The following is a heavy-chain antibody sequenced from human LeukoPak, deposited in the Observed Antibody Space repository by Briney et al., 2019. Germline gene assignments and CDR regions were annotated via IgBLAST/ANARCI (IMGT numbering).Heavy chain of an antibody. V-gene: IGHV4-39*01. D-gene: IGHD3-3*01. J-gene: IGHJ3*02. CDR2: IYYSGST. CDR3: ARHEVSIFGVVIIPDAFDI. CDR1: GGSISSSNW. Sequence: SETLSLTCAVSGGSISSSNWWSWVRQPPGKGLEWIGSIYYSGSTYYNPSLKSRVTISVDTSKNQFSLKLSSVTAADTAVYYCARHEVSIFGVVIIPDAFDIWGQGTMVTVSS.